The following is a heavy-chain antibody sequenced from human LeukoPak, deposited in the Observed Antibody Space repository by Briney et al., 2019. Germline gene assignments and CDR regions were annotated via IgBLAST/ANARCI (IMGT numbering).Heavy chain of an antibody. CDR3: ANYDFWSGDY. CDR1: GFTFSSYA. V-gene: IGHV3-30-3*01. D-gene: IGHD3-3*01. CDR2: ISYDGSNK. J-gene: IGHJ4*02. Sequence: PGRSLRLSCAASGFTFSSYAMHWVRQAPGKGLEWVAVISYDGSNKYYADSAKGRFTISRDNSKNTLYLQMNSLRAEDTAVYYCANYDFWSGDYWGQGTLVTVSS.